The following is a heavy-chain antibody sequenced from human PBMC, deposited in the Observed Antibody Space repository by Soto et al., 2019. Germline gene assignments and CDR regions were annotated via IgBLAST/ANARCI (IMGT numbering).Heavy chain of an antibody. Sequence: SETLSLTCTVSGGSISSSSYYWGWIRQPPGKGLEWIGSIYYSGSTYYNPSLKSRVTISVDTSKNQFSLKLSSVTAADTAVYYCARDDYGDYVFDYWGQGTLVTVS. CDR2: IYYSGST. CDR1: GGSISSSSYY. J-gene: IGHJ4*02. V-gene: IGHV4-39*02. D-gene: IGHD4-17*01. CDR3: ARDDYGDYVFDY.